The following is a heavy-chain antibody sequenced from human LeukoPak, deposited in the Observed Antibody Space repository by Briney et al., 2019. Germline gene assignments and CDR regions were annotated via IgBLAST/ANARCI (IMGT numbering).Heavy chain of an antibody. Sequence: GESLQISCQGSGSTFTSYWIGGARPLPGKGLEWMGIIYPGDSDTRYSPSFQGQVTISADKSISTAYLQWSSVKASDTAMYYCARLSQPWFGDELDPWGQGTLVTVSS. CDR3: ARLSQPWFGDELDP. D-gene: IGHD3-10*01. CDR1: GSTFTSYW. J-gene: IGHJ5*02. V-gene: IGHV5-51*01. CDR2: IYPGDSDT.